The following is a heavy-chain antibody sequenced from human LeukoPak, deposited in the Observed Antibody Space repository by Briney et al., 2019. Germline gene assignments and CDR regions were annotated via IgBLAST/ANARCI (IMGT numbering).Heavy chain of an antibody. J-gene: IGHJ3*02. D-gene: IGHD1-7*01. CDR2: IRYDGSNK. Sequence: PGGSLRLSCAASGFTFSSYGMHWVRQAPGKGLEWVAFIRYDGSNKYYADSVKGRFTISRDNSKNTLYLQMNSLRAEDTAVYYCAKGSSGTTALDAFDIWGQGTMVTVSS. CDR3: AKGSSGTTALDAFDI. V-gene: IGHV3-30*02. CDR1: GFTFSSYG.